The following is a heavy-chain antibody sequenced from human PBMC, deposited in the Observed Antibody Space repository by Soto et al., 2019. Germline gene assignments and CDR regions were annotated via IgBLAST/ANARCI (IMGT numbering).Heavy chain of an antibody. CDR2: ISPYSGYT. CDR1: GYSFMKYG. J-gene: IGHJ4*02. Sequence: ASVKVSCKGFGYSFMKYGINWVRQAPGQGLEWVGWISPYSGYTHSAQKFHGRLTLTTDTAASTAYMELRILRSADTALYYCAREASVRIPAAQPSRFDSWGQGTPVTVS. V-gene: IGHV1-18*01. D-gene: IGHD2-2*01. CDR3: AREASVRIPAAQPSRFDS.